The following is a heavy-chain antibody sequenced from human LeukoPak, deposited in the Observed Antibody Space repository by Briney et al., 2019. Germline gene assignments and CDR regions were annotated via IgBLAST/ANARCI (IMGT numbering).Heavy chain of an antibody. D-gene: IGHD6-6*01. Sequence: ASVKVSCKASGYTFTGYYMHWVRQAPGQGLEWMGRINPNSGGTNYAQKFQGRVTMTRDTSISTAYMELSRLRSDDTAVYYCARFLAQKNSSSSWGYYFDYWGQGTLVTVSS. CDR3: ARFLAQKNSSSSWGYYFDY. CDR2: INPNSGGT. J-gene: IGHJ4*02. V-gene: IGHV1-2*06. CDR1: GYTFTGYY.